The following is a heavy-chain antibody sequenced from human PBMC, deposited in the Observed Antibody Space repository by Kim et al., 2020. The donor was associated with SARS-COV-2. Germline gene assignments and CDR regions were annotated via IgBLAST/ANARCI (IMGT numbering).Heavy chain of an antibody. J-gene: IGHJ1*01. D-gene: IGHD2-15*01. CDR3: ANLPPEVVVVAATHFGYYYPLYFQH. V-gene: IGHV3-23*01. Sequence: GGSLRLSCAASGFTFSSYAMSWVRQAPGKGLEWVSAISGSGGSTYYADSVKGRFTISRDNSKNTLYLQMNSLRAEDTAVYYCANLPPEVVVVAATHFGYYYPLYFQHWGQGTLVTVSS. CDR1: GFTFSSYA. CDR2: ISGSGGST.